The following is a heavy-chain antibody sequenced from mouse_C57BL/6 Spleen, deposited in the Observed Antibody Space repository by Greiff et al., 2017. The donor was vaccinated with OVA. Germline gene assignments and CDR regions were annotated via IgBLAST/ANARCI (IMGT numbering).Heavy chain of an antibody. J-gene: IGHJ3*01. Sequence: DVKLQESGPGLVKPSQSLSLPCSVPGYSITSGYYWNWIRQFPGNTLEWMGYISYDGSNNYNPSLKNRISITRDTSKNQFFLKLKSVTTEDTATYYCARGPAWFAYWGKGTLVTVSA. V-gene: IGHV3-6*01. CDR1: GYSITSGYY. CDR2: ISYDGSN. CDR3: ARGPAWFAY.